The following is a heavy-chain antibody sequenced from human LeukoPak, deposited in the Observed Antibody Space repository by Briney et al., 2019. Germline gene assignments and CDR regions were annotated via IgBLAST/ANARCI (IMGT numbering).Heavy chain of an antibody. Sequence: GGSLRLSCAVSGFTFSSYAMSWVRQAPGRGLEWVSGISSSGGSTPHADSVKGRFTISRDNSRNTLYLQMNSLRAEDTAVYYCARDREYYNLLTGYKVSHYFDYWGQGTLVTVSS. CDR1: GFTFSSYA. CDR3: ARDREYYNLLTGYKVSHYFDY. V-gene: IGHV3-23*01. CDR2: ISSSGGST. J-gene: IGHJ4*02. D-gene: IGHD3-9*01.